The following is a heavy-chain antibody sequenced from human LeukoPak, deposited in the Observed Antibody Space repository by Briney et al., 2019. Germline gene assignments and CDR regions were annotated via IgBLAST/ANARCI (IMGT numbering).Heavy chain of an antibody. CDR1: GYTFTSYG. V-gene: IGHV1-18*01. CDR3: ARXGVTLFYYYYMDV. Sequence: ASVKVSCKASGYTFTSYGISWVRQAPGQGLEWMGWISAYNGNTNYAXXLQGXVTITADESTSTAYMELSSLRSEDTAVYYCARXGVTLFYYYYMDVWGKGTTVTVSS. D-gene: IGHD2-21*01. CDR2: ISAYNGNT. J-gene: IGHJ6*03.